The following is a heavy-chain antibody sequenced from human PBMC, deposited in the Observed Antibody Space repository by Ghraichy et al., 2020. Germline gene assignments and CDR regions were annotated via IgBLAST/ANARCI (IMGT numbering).Heavy chain of an antibody. CDR1: GYTFTTYG. V-gene: IGHV1-18*01. Sequence: SVKVSCKASGYTFTTYGISWVRQAPGQGLEWVGWISAYNGKTNYAQKFQGRVTMTTDTSTSTVYMELRSLRSDDTAVYYCARDLDQTDDYWGQGTLVIVSS. J-gene: IGHJ4*02. D-gene: IGHD1/OR15-1a*01. CDR3: ARDLDQTDDY. CDR2: ISAYNGKT.